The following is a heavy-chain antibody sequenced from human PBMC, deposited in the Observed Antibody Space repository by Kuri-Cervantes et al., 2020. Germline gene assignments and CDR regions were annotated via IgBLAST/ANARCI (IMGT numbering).Heavy chain of an antibody. Sequence: SETLSLTCAVYGGSFSAYCWTWIRQPPGKGLEWIGEINHSGSTNYNPSLKSRVTISVDTSKNQFSLKLSSVTAADTAVYYCATWRYSNYVSFAFDIWGQGTMVTVSS. CDR1: GGSFSAYC. V-gene: IGHV4-34*01. CDR3: ATWRYSNYVSFAFDI. J-gene: IGHJ3*02. D-gene: IGHD4-11*01. CDR2: INHSGST.